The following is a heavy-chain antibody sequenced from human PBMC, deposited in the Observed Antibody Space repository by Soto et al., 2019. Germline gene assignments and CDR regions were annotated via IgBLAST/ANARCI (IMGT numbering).Heavy chain of an antibody. J-gene: IGHJ4*02. Sequence: TGGSLRLSCAASGFTFSSYGMHWVRQAPGKGLEWVAVISYDGSNKYYADSVKGRFTISRDNSKNTLYLQMNSLRAEDTAVYYCAKDYLYYYDSSGYAPGYWGQGTLVTVSS. CDR1: GFTFSSYG. V-gene: IGHV3-30*18. CDR2: ISYDGSNK. CDR3: AKDYLYYYDSSGYAPGY. D-gene: IGHD3-22*01.